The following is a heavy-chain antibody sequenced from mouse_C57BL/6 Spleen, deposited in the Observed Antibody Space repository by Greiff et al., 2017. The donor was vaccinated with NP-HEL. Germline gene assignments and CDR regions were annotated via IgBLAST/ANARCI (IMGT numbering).Heavy chain of an antibody. Sequence: ESGPGLVKPSQSLSLTCSVTGYSITSGYYWNWIRQFPGNKLEWMGYISYDGSNNYNPSLKNRISITRDTSKNQFFLKLNSGTTEDTATYYCAREGYDYGWFAYWGQGTLVTVSA. CDR3: AREGYDYGWFAY. J-gene: IGHJ3*01. CDR1: GYSITSGYY. CDR2: ISYDGSN. V-gene: IGHV3-6*01. D-gene: IGHD2-4*01.